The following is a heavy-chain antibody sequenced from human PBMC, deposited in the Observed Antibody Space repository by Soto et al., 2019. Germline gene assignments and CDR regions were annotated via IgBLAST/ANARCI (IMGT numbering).Heavy chain of an antibody. CDR3: AKNQGVELVPLATVDWFDP. J-gene: IGHJ5*02. D-gene: IGHD1-26*01. Sequence: GGSLRLSCAASGFSFSDYAMTWVRQAPGKGPEWVSGISGSGGSTYYADSVEGRFTISRDNSKSTVYLELNNLSAEDTAVYHCAKNQGVELVPLATVDWFDPWGQGSVVTVSS. CDR2: ISGSGGST. V-gene: IGHV3-23*01. CDR1: GFSFSDYA.